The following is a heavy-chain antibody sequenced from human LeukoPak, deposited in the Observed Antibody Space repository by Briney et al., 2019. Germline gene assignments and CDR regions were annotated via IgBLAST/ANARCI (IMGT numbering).Heavy chain of an antibody. Sequence: PSETLSLTCSVSGGSVSSGISYWSWIRQPPGEGLEWIAYISDSGGSDCNPSRMGRASISLDTSKNQFSLRLTSVPAADTAVYYCARVPAGGTGPDYWGQGTLVTVSS. CDR2: ISDSGGS. CDR1: GGSVSSGISY. J-gene: IGHJ4*02. CDR3: ARVPAGGTGPDY. V-gene: IGHV4-61*01. D-gene: IGHD6-13*01.